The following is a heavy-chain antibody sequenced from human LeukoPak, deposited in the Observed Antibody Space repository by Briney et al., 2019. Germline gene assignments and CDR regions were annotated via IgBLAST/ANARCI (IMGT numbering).Heavy chain of an antibody. CDR3: ARGKDSSDYFDY. CDR2: IYYSGSN. D-gene: IGHD3-22*01. J-gene: IGHJ4*02. Sequence: PSETLSLTCTVSGGSITSDSYYWSWIRQHPGKGLEWIAYIYYSGSNYYNPSLKNRVTISVDTSKNQFSLKLSSVTAADTAVCFCARGKDSSDYFDYWGQGTLVTVSS. CDR1: GGSITSDSYY. V-gene: IGHV4-31*03.